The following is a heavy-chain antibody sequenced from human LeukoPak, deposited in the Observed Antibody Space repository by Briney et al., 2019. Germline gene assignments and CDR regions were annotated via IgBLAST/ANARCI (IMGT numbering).Heavy chain of an antibody. CDR3: AKDLRVGATDCSFDY. J-gene: IGHJ4*02. V-gene: IGHV3-23*01. CDR2: ISGSGGST. CDR1: GFTFSSYA. Sequence: PGGSLRLSCAASGFTFSSYAMSWVRQAPGKGLEWVSAISGSGGSTYYAASEKRRFTIPRDNSKNTLYLQMNSLRAEDTAVYYCAKDLRVGATDCSFDYWGQGTLVTVSS. D-gene: IGHD1-26*01.